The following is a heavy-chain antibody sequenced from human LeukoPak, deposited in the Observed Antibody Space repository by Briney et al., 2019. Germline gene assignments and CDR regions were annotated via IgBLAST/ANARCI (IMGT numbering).Heavy chain of an antibody. D-gene: IGHD5-12*01. CDR1: GFTFSSYS. CDR2: ISSSGSYI. CDR3: ARVAHPGVAFDAFDI. V-gene: IGHV3-21*04. Sequence: GGSLRLSCAASGFTFSSYSMNWVRQAPGKGLEWVSSISSSGSYIYYADSVKGRFTISRDNAKNSLYLQMNSLRAEDTAVYYCARVAHPGVAFDAFDIWGQGTMVTVSS. J-gene: IGHJ3*02.